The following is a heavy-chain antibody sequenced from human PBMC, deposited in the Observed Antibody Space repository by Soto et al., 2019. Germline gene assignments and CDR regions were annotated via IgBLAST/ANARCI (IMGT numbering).Heavy chain of an antibody. CDR3: ATNSYYSLGV. J-gene: IGHJ6*02. CDR1: SGAISNDNW. Sequence: SETLSLTCSLSSGAISNDNWWNWVRQPPGKGLEWIGEIYRSGSTNYNPSLKSRVTISLDKSTNQFSLQLSSVTAADTAVYYCATNSYYSLGVWGQGTTVT. CDR2: IYRSGST. V-gene: IGHV4-4*02.